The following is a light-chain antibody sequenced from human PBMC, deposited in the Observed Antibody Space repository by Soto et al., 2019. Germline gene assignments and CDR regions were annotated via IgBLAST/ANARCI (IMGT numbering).Light chain of an antibody. CDR3: QHYNSYSEA. V-gene: IGKV1-5*03. Sequence: IQLTQSPSNLSGSVGGRVTITCRASQTISSWLAWYQQKPGKAPKLLIYKASTLKSGVPSRFSGSGSGTEFTLTISSLQPDDFATYYCQHYNSYSEAFGQGPKVDIK. J-gene: IGKJ1*01. CDR2: KAS. CDR1: QTISSW.